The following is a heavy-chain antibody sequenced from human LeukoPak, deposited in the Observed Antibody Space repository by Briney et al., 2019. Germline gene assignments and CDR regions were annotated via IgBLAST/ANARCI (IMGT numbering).Heavy chain of an antibody. CDR1: GYSFTSYW. Sequence: GESLKISCKGSGYSFTSYWIGWVRQMPGKGLEWMGIIYPGDPDTRYSPSFQGQVTISADKSISTAYLQWSSLKASDTAMYYCATVLLWFGELSGFDYWGQGTLVTVSS. D-gene: IGHD3-10*01. J-gene: IGHJ4*02. V-gene: IGHV5-51*01. CDR2: IYPGDPDT. CDR3: ATVLLWFGELSGFDY.